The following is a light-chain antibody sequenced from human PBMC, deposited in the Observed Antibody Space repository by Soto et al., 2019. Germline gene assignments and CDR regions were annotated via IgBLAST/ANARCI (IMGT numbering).Light chain of an antibody. CDR1: QSLLHINGYNY. V-gene: IGKV2-28*01. CDR3: IQTLQTPFT. J-gene: IGKJ4*01. CDR2: LAS. Sequence: DIVVTQSPLSLPVTPGEPASISVRSVQSLLHINGYNYLDWYLQKPGQSPQLLIYLASSRASGVPDRFSGSGSGTDFTLKISRVEAEDFGVYYCIQTLQTPFTFGGGTKVDIK.